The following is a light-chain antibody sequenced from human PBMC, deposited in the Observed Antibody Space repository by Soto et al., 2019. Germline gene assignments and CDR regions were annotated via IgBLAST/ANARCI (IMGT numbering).Light chain of an antibody. V-gene: IGKV1-12*01. J-gene: IGKJ5*01. CDR3: QQANSFPLT. CDR2: DAS. CDR1: QDITNY. Sequence: DIQMTQSPSSLSASVGDRVTITCQASQDITNYLHWFQQKPGKAPKLLIYDASSVHSGVPSRFSGSRSGTDFTLTISSLQPEDFATYYCQQANSFPLTFGQGTRLEI.